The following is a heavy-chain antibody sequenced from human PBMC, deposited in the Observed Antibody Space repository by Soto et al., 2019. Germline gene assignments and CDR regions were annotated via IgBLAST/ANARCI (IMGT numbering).Heavy chain of an antibody. Sequence: ASVKVSCKASGYTFTSYGINWVRQATGQGHEWMGWMNPNSGNTGYAQKFQGRVTMTRNTSISTAYMELSSLRSEDTAVYYCARGASFYGSGRPDVWGKGTTVTVSS. CDR1: GYTFTSYG. D-gene: IGHD3-10*01. CDR2: MNPNSGNT. V-gene: IGHV1-8*01. J-gene: IGHJ6*04. CDR3: ARGASFYGSGRPDV.